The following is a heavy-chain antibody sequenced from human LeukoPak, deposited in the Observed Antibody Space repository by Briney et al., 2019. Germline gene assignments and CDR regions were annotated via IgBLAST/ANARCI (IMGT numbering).Heavy chain of an antibody. CDR2: INSDGSSR. D-gene: IGHD6-13*01. CDR1: GFNFSNYW. V-gene: IGHV3-74*01. CDR3: ASASSHRIAAGGDY. J-gene: IGHJ4*02. Sequence: GGSLRLSCAASGFNFSNYWMHWVRQAPGKGLVWVSRINSDGSSRNYADSVKGRFTISRDNAKNTVYLQMNSLRAEDTAVYYCASASSHRIAAGGDYWGQGTLVTVSS.